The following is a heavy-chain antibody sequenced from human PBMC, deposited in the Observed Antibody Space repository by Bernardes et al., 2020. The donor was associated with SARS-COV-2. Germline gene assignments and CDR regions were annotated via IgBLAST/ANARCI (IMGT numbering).Heavy chain of an antibody. V-gene: IGHV1-2*02. CDR2: ISPKSGAT. D-gene: IGHD2-21*01. CDR3: ARTFYYDRGGDSVFDQ. J-gene: IGHJ4*02. Sequence: ASEKVSCKASGYTFSDYYIHWLRQDPGQGFEWMGWISPKSGATNYAQKFQGRVTMTRDTAISTEYMQLSRLTSDDTAVYYCARTFYYDRGGDSVFDQWGQGTLVSVSS. CDR1: GYTFSDYY.